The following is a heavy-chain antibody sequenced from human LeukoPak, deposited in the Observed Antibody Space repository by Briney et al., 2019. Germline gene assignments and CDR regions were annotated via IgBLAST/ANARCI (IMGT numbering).Heavy chain of an antibody. CDR1: GFTFDDYG. D-gene: IGHD6-19*01. CDR2: IKQDGSEK. Sequence: GGSLRLSCAASGFTFDDYGMSWVRQAPGKGLEWVANIKQDGSEKYYVDSVKGRFTISRDNAKNSLYLQMNSLRAEDTAVYYCARDPYSSGWYGNENYYWFDPWGQGTLVTVSS. CDR3: ARDPYSSGWYGNENYYWFDP. V-gene: IGHV3-7*01. J-gene: IGHJ5*02.